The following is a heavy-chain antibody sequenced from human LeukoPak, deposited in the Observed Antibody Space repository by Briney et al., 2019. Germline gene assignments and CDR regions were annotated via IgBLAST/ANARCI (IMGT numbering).Heavy chain of an antibody. V-gene: IGHV3-7*03. CDR3: ARRSPLVAVITSHYYDY. J-gene: IGHJ4*02. D-gene: IGHD2-21*01. Sequence: PGGSLRLSCEGSAFIFSGHWMNWVRQTPGKGLEWVASIKEDGSERQYVDSVKGRFSISRDNTKGSLFLQLNSLRAEDTAVYYCARRSPLVAVITSHYYDYWGQGALVTVSS. CDR1: AFIFSGHW. CDR2: IKEDGSER.